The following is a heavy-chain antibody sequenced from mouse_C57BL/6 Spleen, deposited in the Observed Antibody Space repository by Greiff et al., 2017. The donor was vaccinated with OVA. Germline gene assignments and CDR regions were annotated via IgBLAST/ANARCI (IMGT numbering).Heavy chain of an antibody. J-gene: IGHJ1*03. Sequence: VHVKQSGAELVKPGASVKLSCTASGFNIKDYYMHWVKQRTEQGLEWIGRIDPEDGETKYAPKFQGKATITADTSTNTAYLQLSSLTSEDTALYYCARDTTAYWYFDVWGTGTTVTVSS. CDR2: IDPEDGET. V-gene: IGHV14-2*01. D-gene: IGHD1-2*01. CDR3: ARDTTAYWYFDV. CDR1: GFNIKDYY.